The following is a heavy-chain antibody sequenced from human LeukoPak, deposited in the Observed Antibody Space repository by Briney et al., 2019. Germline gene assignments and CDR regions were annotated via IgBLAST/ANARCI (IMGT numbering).Heavy chain of an antibody. Sequence: SETLSLTCAVSGGSISSGGYSWSWIRQPPGKGLGWIGYIYHSGSTYYNPSLKSRVTISVDRSKNQFSLKLSSVTAADTAVYYCARQTGIAQFDYRGQGTLVTVSS. CDR1: GGSISSGGYS. J-gene: IGHJ4*02. CDR2: IYHSGST. V-gene: IGHV4-30-2*01. CDR3: ARQTGIAQFDY. D-gene: IGHD1-1*01.